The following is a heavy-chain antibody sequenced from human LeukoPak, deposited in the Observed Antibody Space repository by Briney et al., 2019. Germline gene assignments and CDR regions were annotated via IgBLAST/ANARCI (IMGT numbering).Heavy chain of an antibody. Sequence: SETLSLTCTVSGGSISSYYWSWIRQPAGKGLEWIGRIYTTGSTNYNPSLKSRVTISVDKSKNQFSLKLSSVTAADTAVYYCARDLAAADYYYYGMDVWGQGTTVTVSS. V-gene: IGHV4-4*07. CDR2: IYTTGST. CDR3: ARDLAAADYYYYGMDV. D-gene: IGHD6-13*01. CDR1: GGSISSYY. J-gene: IGHJ6*02.